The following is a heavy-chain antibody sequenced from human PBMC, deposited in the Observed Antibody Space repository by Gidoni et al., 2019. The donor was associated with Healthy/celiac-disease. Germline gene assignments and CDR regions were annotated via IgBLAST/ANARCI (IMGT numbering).Heavy chain of an antibody. CDR2: IDPSDSYT. CDR3: ARRGIREMATPFRDYGMDV. CDR1: GYSFTSYW. Sequence: EVQLVQSGAEVKKPGASLRISCTGSGYSFTSYWISWVRQMPGKGLEWMGRIDPSDSYTNDSPSFQGHVTISADKSISTAYLQWSSLKASDTAMYYCARRGIREMATPFRDYGMDVWGQGTTVTVSS. V-gene: IGHV5-10-1*03. J-gene: IGHJ6*02. D-gene: IGHD5-12*01.